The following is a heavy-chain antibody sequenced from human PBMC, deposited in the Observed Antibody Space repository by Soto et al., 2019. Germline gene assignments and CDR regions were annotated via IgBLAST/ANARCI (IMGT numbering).Heavy chain of an antibody. CDR2: IYWDDDK. CDR3: AHLDSSGYNDYFDY. V-gene: IGHV2-5*02. Sequence: QITLKESGPPLVKPTQTLTLTCTFSGFSLSTSGVGVGWIRQPPGKALEWLALIYWDDDKRYSPSLKSRLTITKDTSKNQVVLTMTNMDPVDTATYYCAHLDSSGYNDYFDYWGQGTLVTVSS. CDR1: GFSLSTSGVG. D-gene: IGHD3-22*01. J-gene: IGHJ4*02.